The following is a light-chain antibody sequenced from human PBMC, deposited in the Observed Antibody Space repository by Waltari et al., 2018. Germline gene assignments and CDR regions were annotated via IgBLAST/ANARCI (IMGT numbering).Light chain of an antibody. Sequence: SALTQPPSVSGSPVQWIPISCTGLYSDGGTYHVVFWYQQPPGKAPKLMIYDVSKRPSGVSDRFSGSKSGNTASLTISGLQAEDEADYYCSSYTSSSTLVFGGGTKVTVL. CDR2: DVS. CDR1: YSDGGTYHV. J-gene: IGLJ3*02. V-gene: IGLV2-14*01. CDR3: SSYTSSSTLV.